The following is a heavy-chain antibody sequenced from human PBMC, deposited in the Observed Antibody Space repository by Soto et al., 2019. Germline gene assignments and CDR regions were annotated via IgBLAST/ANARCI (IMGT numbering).Heavy chain of an antibody. CDR2: IDPSDSYT. V-gene: IGHV5-10-1*01. J-gene: IGHJ6*02. CDR1: GYSFTSYW. Sequence: PGQSLKISCKGSGYSFTSYWISWVRQMPGKGLEWMGRIDPSDSYTNYSPSFQGHVTISADKSISTAYLQWSSLKASDTAMYYCARQGMAYSNLLPYYYYGMDVWGQGTTVTVSS. D-gene: IGHD4-4*01. CDR3: ARQGMAYSNLLPYYYYGMDV.